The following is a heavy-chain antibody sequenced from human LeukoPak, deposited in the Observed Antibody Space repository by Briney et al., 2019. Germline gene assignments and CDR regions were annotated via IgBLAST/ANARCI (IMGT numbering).Heavy chain of an antibody. Sequence: ASVKVSCKASGYTFTSYDISWVRQAPGQGLEWMGWISAYNGNTNYAQKLQGRVTMTTDTSTSTAYMELRSLRSDDTAVYYCARDGQYGSGRAGYYYYYYMDVWGKGTTVTISS. V-gene: IGHV1-18*01. D-gene: IGHD3-10*01. CDR3: ARDGQYGSGRAGYYYYYYMDV. CDR1: GYTFTSYD. CDR2: ISAYNGNT. J-gene: IGHJ6*03.